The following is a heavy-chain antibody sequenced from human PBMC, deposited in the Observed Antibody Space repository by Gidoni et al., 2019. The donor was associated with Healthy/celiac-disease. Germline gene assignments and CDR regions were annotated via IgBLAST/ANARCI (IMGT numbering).Heavy chain of an antibody. D-gene: IGHD2-15*01. CDR1: GFTFSRYE. CDR2: ISSSGSTI. Sequence: EVQLVESGGGLVQTGGSLRLSCAASGFTFSRYELNWVRQDPGKGLECVSYISSSGSTIYYADSVKVRFTISRDNAKNSLYLQMNRLRDEDTAVYYCAREVCSGGSCYSELDYWCQGTLVTVSS. CDR3: AREVCSGGSCYSELDY. J-gene: IGHJ4*02. V-gene: IGHV3-48*03.